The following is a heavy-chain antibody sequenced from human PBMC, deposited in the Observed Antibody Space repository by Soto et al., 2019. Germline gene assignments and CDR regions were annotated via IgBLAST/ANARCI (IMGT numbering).Heavy chain of an antibody. D-gene: IGHD2-21*02. V-gene: IGHV4-31*03. J-gene: IGHJ5*02. CDR1: GGSISSGGYY. CDR3: AREPHGVVTNWCAP. Sequence: SETLSLTCTASGGSISSGGYYWSWMRQHPGKGLEWIGYIYYSGSTYYNPSLKSRVTISVDTSNNQFSLQLSSVTAADTAVYYCAREPHGVVTNWCAPWGQGTLDPGSS. CDR2: IYYSGST.